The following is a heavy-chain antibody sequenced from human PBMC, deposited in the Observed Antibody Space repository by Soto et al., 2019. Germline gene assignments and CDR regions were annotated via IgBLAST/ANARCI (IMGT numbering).Heavy chain of an antibody. J-gene: IGHJ6*02. CDR1: EFTFRIYA. Sequence: QVHLVESGGGVVQPGSSLRLSCAASEFTFRIYAMHWLRQSPGKGLEWVAVISYDGSRKADSEKGRFTVSSANAWNTLYREMNSLRAEETAICLCARGTREYIEEVVGVRSCEYSIDVWGQGTTVTVSS. D-gene: IGHD1-26*01. V-gene: IGHV3-30-3*01. CDR2: ISYDGSRK. CDR3: ARGTREYIEEVVGVRSCEYSIDV.